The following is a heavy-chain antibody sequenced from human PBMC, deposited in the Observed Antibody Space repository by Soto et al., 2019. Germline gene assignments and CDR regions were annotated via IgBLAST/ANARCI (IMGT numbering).Heavy chain of an antibody. V-gene: IGHV1-2*02. CDR3: ARVLSYDFWSGYLGAYYYYYGMDV. CDR2: INPNSGGT. CDR1: GYTFTGYY. D-gene: IGHD3-3*01. J-gene: IGHJ6*02. Sequence: ASVKVSCKASGYTFTGYYMHWVRQAPGQGLEWMGWINPNSGGTNYAQKFQGRVTMTRDTSISTAYMELSRLRSDDTAVYYCARVLSYDFWSGYLGAYYYYYGMDVWGRGTTVTVSS.